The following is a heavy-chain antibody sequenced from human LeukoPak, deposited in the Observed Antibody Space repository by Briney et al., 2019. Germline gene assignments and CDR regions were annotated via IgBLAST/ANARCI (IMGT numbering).Heavy chain of an antibody. V-gene: IGHV4-59*01. J-gene: IGHJ6*02. CDR3: ARHPHGMDV. CDR1: GGSISSYY. Sequence: SETLSLTCTVSGGSISSYYWNWIRQPPGKGLEWIGNIHYGGSINYNPSLKSRVTMSVDTSKNQFSLNLSSVTAADTAVYYCARHPHGMDVWGQGTTVTVSS. CDR2: IHYGGSI.